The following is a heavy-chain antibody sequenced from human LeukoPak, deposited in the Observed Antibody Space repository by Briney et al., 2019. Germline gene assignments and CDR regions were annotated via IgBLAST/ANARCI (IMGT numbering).Heavy chain of an antibody. CDR3: ARQEGGIVGPY. J-gene: IGHJ4*02. CDR1: GGSINSYF. Sequence: PSETLSLTCTVSGGSINSYFWTWIRQPAGKGLEWIGRIYTGGSTNYNPSLKSRVTMSVDTSKNQFSLKLNSVTAADTAVYYCARQEGGIVGPYWGQGTLVTVAS. V-gene: IGHV4-4*07. CDR2: IYTGGST. D-gene: IGHD1-26*01.